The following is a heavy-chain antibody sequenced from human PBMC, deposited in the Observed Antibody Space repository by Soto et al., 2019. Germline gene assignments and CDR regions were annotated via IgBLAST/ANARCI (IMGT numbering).Heavy chain of an antibody. CDR3: ARGPSRFWSGSVAPYGMDV. D-gene: IGHD3-3*01. Sequence: PSETLSLTCSVYGWSFSGYYWSWIRQPPGKGLEWIGEINHSGSTNYNPSLKSRVTISVDTSKNQFSLKLSSVTAADTAVYYCARGPSRFWSGSVAPYGMDVWGQGTTVTVSS. CDR1: GWSFSGYY. CDR2: INHSGST. J-gene: IGHJ6*02. V-gene: IGHV4-34*01.